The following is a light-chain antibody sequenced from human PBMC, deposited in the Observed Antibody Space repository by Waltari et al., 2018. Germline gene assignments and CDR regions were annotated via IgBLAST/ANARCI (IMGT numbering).Light chain of an antibody. J-gene: IGLJ3*02. CDR2: KIH. Sequence: QTVVTQEPSLSVSPGGTVTLTCALSSGSVSSTSYASWYQQTPGQAPRTLMYKIHIRSAWVPDRFAGSSLGNKAALTIAGAQADDESDYYCLVYMGSGICVCGGGTKLTVL. V-gene: IGLV8-61*01. CDR3: LVYMGSGICV. CDR1: SGSVSSTSY.